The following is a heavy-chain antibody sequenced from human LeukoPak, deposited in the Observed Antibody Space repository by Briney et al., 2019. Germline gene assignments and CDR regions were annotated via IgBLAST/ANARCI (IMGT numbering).Heavy chain of an antibody. CDR1: GRSLSGHY. CDR3: ARLLDNDIGGDPDTFDV. V-gene: IGHV4-59*07. Sequence: SDSLSLTCTVSGRSLSGHYCSSIRQHPGKMLEWIGYVSYTGRTKYNPSLQSQVTISIDTSKSQFSLKLTSVTSADTAVYSCARLLDNDIGGDPDTFDVWGQGTTVIVSS. CDR2: VSYTGRT. J-gene: IGHJ3*01. D-gene: IGHD2-21*01.